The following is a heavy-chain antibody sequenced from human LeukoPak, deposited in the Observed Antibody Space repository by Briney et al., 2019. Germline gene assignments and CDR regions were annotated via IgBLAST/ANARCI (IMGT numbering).Heavy chain of an antibody. CDR2: ISGSGGST. Sequence: PGGSLRLSCAASGFTFSSYAISWVRQAPGKGLEWVSAISGSGGSTYYADSAKGRFTISRDNSKNTLYLQMNGLRAEDTAVYYCAKEGIAVFDYWGQGTLVTVSS. D-gene: IGHD6-19*01. CDR1: GFTFSSYA. J-gene: IGHJ4*02. V-gene: IGHV3-23*01. CDR3: AKEGIAVFDY.